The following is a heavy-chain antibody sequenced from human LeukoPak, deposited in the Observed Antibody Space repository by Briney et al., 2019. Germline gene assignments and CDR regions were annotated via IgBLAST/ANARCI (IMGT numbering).Heavy chain of an antibody. V-gene: IGHV1-24*01. Sequence: ASVKVSCKVSGYTPTELSMHWVRQAPGKGPEWMGGFDPEDGETIYAQKFQGRVTMTEDTSTDTAYMELSSLRSEDTAVYYCANRYSSGWSYFDYWGQGTLVTVSS. D-gene: IGHD6-19*01. CDR3: ANRYSSGWSYFDY. J-gene: IGHJ4*02. CDR1: GYTPTELS. CDR2: FDPEDGET.